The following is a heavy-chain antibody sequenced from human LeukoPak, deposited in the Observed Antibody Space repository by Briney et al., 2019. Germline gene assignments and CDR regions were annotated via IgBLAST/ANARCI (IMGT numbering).Heavy chain of an antibody. CDR3: AGGDDYCSSTSCNYYFDY. CDR1: GGSISSGSYY. V-gene: IGHV4-61*02. Sequence: SETLSLTCTVSGGSISSGSYYWSWIRQPAGKGLEWIGRIYTSGSTNYNPSLKSRVTISVDTSKNQFSLKLSSVTAADTAVYYCAGGDDYCSSTSCNYYFDYWGQGTLVTVSS. J-gene: IGHJ4*02. D-gene: IGHD2-2*01. CDR2: IYTSGST.